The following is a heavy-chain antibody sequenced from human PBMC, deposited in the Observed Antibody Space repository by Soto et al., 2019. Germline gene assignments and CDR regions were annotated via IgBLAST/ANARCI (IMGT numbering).Heavy chain of an antibody. V-gene: IGHV2-5*02. D-gene: IGHD6-19*01. CDR3: AHRQGVYSSGWYFQH. CDR2: IYWDDDK. CDR1: GFSLSTSGVG. J-gene: IGHJ1*01. Sequence: SGPTLVKPTQTLTLTCTFSGFSLSTSGVGVGWIRQPPGKALEWLALIYWDDDKRYSPSLKSRLTITKDTSKNQVVLTMTNMDPVDTATYYCAHRQGVYSSGWYFQHWGQGTLVTVSS.